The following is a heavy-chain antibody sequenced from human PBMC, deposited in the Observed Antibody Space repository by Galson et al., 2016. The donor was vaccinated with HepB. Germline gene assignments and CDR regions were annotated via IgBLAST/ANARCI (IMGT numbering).Heavy chain of an antibody. CDR3: EGVGDCSGGRCYGGDY. Sequence: SLRLSCAASGFTFSSYAMTWVRQAPGRGLEWVSGISGSGDSTFYADSVKGRFTISRDNSKNTLYLHMNSLRAEDTAVYYCEGVGDCSGGRCYGGDYWGQGTPVTVSS. V-gene: IGHV3-23*01. CDR2: ISGSGDST. CDR1: GFTFSSYA. J-gene: IGHJ4*02. D-gene: IGHD2-15*01.